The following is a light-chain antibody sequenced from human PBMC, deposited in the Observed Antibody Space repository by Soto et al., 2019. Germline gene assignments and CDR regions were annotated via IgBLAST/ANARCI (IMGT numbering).Light chain of an antibody. J-gene: IGKJ2*01. CDR2: AAF. Sequence: DTQMTQSPSSLSASVGDRVTITCQASQSISNYLNWYQQKPGKAPKLLIYAAFSLQSGVPSRFSGSGSGTDFSLTISSLQPEDFATYYCQQSYSIPYTFGQGTKLEIK. CDR3: QQSYSIPYT. CDR1: QSISNY. V-gene: IGKV1-39*01.